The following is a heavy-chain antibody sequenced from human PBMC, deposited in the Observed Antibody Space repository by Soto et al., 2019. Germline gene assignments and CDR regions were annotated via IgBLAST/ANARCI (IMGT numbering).Heavy chain of an antibody. CDR1: GFTFSSYS. V-gene: IGHV3-21*01. Sequence: PGGSLRLSCAASGFTFSSYSMNWVRQAPGKGLEWVSSISSSSSYIYYADSVKGRFTISRDNAKNSLYLQMNSLRAEDTAVYYCARYYYGSGYNWFDPWGQGILVTVSS. D-gene: IGHD3-10*01. CDR3: ARYYYGSGYNWFDP. CDR2: ISSSSSYI. J-gene: IGHJ5*02.